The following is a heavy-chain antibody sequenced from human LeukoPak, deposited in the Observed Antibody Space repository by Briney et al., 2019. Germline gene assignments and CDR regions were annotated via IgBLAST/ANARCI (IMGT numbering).Heavy chain of an antibody. V-gene: IGHV3-23*01. CDR1: GFTFSSYA. J-gene: IGHJ4*02. D-gene: IGHD4-17*01. Sequence: GGSLRLSCAASGFTFSSYAMSWVRQAPGKGLEWVSAISGSGGSTYYADSVKGRFTISRDNSKNTLYLQKNSLRAEDTAVYYCAKDQGYGDLHPFDYWGQGTLVTVSS. CDR2: ISGSGGST. CDR3: AKDQGYGDLHPFDY.